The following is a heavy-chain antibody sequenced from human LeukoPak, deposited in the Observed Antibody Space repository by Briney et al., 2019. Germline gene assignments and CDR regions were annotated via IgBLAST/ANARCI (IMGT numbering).Heavy chain of an antibody. D-gene: IGHD3-22*01. CDR3: AKDYYDSSGYYGYFDY. CDR1: GFTFDDYG. J-gene: IGHJ4*02. Sequence: GGSLRLSCAASGFTFDDYGISWVRQAPGKGLEWVSVISGSGGRSYSADSAKGRFAISRDNSKNTLYLQMNSLRAEDTAVYYCAKDYYDSSGYYGYFDYWGQGTLVTVSS. V-gene: IGHV3-23*01. CDR2: ISGSGGRS.